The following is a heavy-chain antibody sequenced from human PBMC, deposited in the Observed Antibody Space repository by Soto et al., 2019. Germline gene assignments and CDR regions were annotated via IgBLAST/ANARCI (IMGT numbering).Heavy chain of an antibody. CDR1: GFTFSSFW. J-gene: IGHJ4*02. CDR2: INQDGSEK. Sequence: EVQLVESGGGLVQPGGSLRLSCAASGFTFSSFWMSWVRQAPGKGLEWVANINQDGSEKNYVDSVKGRFTTSRDNAKNSLHLQMNRLRAEDTAVYYCASRHLEDCFRSSCSEPYDWWGQGALVTVSS. V-gene: IGHV3-7*05. CDR3: ASRHLEDCFRSSCSEPYDW. D-gene: IGHD2-15*01.